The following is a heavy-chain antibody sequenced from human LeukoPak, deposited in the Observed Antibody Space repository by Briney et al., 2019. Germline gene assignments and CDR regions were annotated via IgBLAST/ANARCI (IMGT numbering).Heavy chain of an antibody. V-gene: IGHV3-7*03. CDR2: IKDDGREK. CDR1: GFTFSRYW. Sequence: PGGSLRLSCAVSGFTFSRYWKTWVRQAPGKGLEWVANIKDDGREKYYVDSVKGRFTISRDNAKNSLYLQMNSLRVEDTAVYYCARDWASGWDYWGQGTLVTVSS. J-gene: IGHJ4*02. CDR3: ARDWASGWDY. D-gene: IGHD6-19*01.